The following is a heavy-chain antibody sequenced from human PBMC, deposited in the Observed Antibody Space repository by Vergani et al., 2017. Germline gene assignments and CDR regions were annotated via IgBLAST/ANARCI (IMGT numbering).Heavy chain of an antibody. Sequence: EVQLVESGGGVVRPGGSLRLPCAASGFTFDDYGMSWVRQAPGEGRGCVSGINWSVGSTGYADSGKGRFTISRDNAKNSLYLQMHSPRAEDTALYYCARDDYYGSVSYSYYFDYWGQGTLVTVSS. J-gene: IGHJ4*02. D-gene: IGHD3-10*01. CDR3: ARDDYYGSVSYSYYFDY. V-gene: IGHV3-20*04. CDR1: GFTFDDYG. CDR2: INWSVGST.